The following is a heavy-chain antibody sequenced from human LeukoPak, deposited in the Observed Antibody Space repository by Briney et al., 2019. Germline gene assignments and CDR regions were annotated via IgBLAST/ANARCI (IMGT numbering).Heavy chain of an antibody. CDR3: ARDHYQRAAGLFTY. D-gene: IGHD6-13*01. Sequence: ASVKVSFKASDTFPSYGSSWVRQDPGQGLEWMGWISAYNGNTNYAQKLQGRVTMTTDTSTSTAYMELRSLRSDATAVYYCARDHYQRAAGLFTYWGQGTLVTVSS. V-gene: IGHV1-18*04. CDR1: DTFPSYG. CDR2: ISAYNGNT. J-gene: IGHJ4*02.